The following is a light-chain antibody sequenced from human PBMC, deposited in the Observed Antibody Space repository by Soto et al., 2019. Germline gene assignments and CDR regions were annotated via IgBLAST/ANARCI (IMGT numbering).Light chain of an antibody. J-gene: IGKJ1*01. CDR2: KAS. V-gene: IGKV1-5*03. CDR1: QSVSNW. Sequence: DIQLPQTPSTLSSSVGDDVPINFRASQSVSNWLAWYQQKTGKAHKLLIYKASTLKSGVPSRFSGSGSGTEFTLTISSLQTDDFATYYCQHYNSYPEPFGQGTK. CDR3: QHYNSYPEP.